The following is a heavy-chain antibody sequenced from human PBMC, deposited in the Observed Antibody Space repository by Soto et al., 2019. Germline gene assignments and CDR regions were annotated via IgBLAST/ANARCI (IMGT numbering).Heavy chain of an antibody. J-gene: IGHJ6*02. V-gene: IGHV3-13*01. D-gene: IGHD6-13*01. CDR3: ARGIAAAGYYYYGMDV. Sequence: GGSLRLSCAASGFTFSSYDMHWVRQPTGKGLEWVSAIGTAGDTYYPGSVKGRFTISRENAKNSLYLQMNSLRAGDTAVYYCARGIAAAGYYYYGMDVWGQGTTVTVSS. CDR2: IGTAGDT. CDR1: GFTFSSYD.